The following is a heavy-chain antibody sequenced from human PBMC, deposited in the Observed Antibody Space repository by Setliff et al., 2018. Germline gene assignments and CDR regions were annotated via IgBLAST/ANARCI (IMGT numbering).Heavy chain of an antibody. CDR1: GESFSGHY. D-gene: IGHD6-25*01. CDR3: VGRDFSGGDS. J-gene: IGHJ5*01. V-gene: IGHV4-34*01. CDR2: INHSGST. Sequence: SETLSLTCAVYGESFSGHYWSWIRQPPGKGLEWIGEINHSGSTNYNPSLKSRVTISVDTSKNQFSLKLSSVAAADTAVYYCVGRDFSGGDSWGHGTLVTVSS.